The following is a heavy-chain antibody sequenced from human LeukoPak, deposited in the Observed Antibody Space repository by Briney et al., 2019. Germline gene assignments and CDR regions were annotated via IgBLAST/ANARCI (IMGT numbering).Heavy chain of an antibody. CDR1: GFTFSSYG. J-gene: IGHJ1*01. CDR3: AKLNRRHCSSTSCYVGYFQH. Sequence: GGSLRLSCAASGFTFSSYGMHWVRQAPGKGLEWVAFIRYDGSNKYYADSVKGRFTISRDNSKNTLYLQMNSLRAEDTAVYYCAKLNRRHCSSTSCYVGYFQHWGQGTLVTVSS. V-gene: IGHV3-30*02. CDR2: IRYDGSNK. D-gene: IGHD2-2*01.